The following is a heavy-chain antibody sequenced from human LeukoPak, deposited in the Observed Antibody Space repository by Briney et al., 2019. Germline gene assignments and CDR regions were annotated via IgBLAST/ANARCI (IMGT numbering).Heavy chain of an antibody. J-gene: IGHJ3*02. CDR3: ARDWAGGAFDI. V-gene: IGHV3-21*01. Sequence: GGSLRLSCAASGFTVNTYSMNRVRQAPGKWLEWVSSISSSSSSYIYYADSVKGRFTISRDNAKNSMYLQMNSLRAEDTAVYYCARDWAGGAFDIWGQGTMVTVSS. CDR1: GFTVNTYS. D-gene: IGHD3-16*01. CDR2: ISSSSSSYI.